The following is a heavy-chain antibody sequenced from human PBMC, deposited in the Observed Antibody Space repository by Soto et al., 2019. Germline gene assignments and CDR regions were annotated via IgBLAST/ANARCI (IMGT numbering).Heavy chain of an antibody. J-gene: IGHJ4*02. V-gene: IGHV3-21*06. CDR1: GFTFTRYS. CDR3: ARESEDLTSNFDY. CDR2: ISSTTNYI. Sequence: LRLSCAASGFTFTRYSMNWVRQAPGKGLEWVSSISSTTNYIYYGDSMKGRFTISRDNAKNSLYLEMSSLRAEDTAVYYCARESEDLTSNFDYWGQGTLVTVSS.